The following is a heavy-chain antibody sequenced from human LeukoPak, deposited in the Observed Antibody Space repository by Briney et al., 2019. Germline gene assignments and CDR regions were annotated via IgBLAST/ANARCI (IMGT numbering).Heavy chain of an antibody. CDR2: IFPSGGEI. Sequence: GGSLRLSCAASGFTFSTFAMIWVRQPPGKGLEWVSSIFPSGGEIHYADSVRGRFTISRDNSKSTLSLQMNSLRAEDTAIYYCAKPAKTDYADYWGQGTLVTVSS. CDR1: GFTFSTFA. J-gene: IGHJ4*02. D-gene: IGHD1-14*01. V-gene: IGHV3-23*01. CDR3: AKPAKTDYADY.